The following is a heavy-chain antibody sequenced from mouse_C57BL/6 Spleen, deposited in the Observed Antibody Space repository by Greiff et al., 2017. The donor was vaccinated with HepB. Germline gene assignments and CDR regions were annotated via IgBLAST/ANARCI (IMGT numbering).Heavy chain of an antibody. J-gene: IGHJ2*01. V-gene: IGHV5-6*01. CDR3: ARREGPFDY. Sequence: VQLKESGGDLVKPGGSLKLSCAASGFTFSSYGMSWVRQTPDKRLEWVATISSGGSYTYYPDSVKGRFTISRDNAKNTLYLQMSSLKSEDTAMYYCARREGPFDYWGQGTTLTVSS. CDR1: GFTFSSYG. CDR2: ISSGGSYT.